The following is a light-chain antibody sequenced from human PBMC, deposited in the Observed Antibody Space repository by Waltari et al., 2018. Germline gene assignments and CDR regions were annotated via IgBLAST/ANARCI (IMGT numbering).Light chain of an antibody. Sequence: QSALTQPASVSGSPGQSITISCPGTIRGLGGYNYVSWYQQHPGKAPKLMIYDVSNRPSGVSNRFPGSKSGNTASLTISGLQAEDEADYYCSSYTSSSVVVFGGGTKLTVL. CDR2: DVS. CDR1: IRGLGGYNY. CDR3: SSYTSSSVVV. J-gene: IGLJ2*01. V-gene: IGLV2-14*03.